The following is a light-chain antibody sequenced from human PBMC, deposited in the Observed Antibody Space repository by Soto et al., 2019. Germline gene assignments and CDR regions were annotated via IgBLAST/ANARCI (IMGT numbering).Light chain of an antibody. CDR1: QSVSSF. Sequence: EIVLAQSPATLSLSPGERATLTCRASQSVSSFLACYQQKPGQAPRLLIYGASIMATGIPARFSGSGSGTDFTLTISSLEPEDFAVYYCQQRSDWPWTFGQGTKVDIK. CDR2: GAS. CDR3: QQRSDWPWT. V-gene: IGKV3-11*01. J-gene: IGKJ1*01.